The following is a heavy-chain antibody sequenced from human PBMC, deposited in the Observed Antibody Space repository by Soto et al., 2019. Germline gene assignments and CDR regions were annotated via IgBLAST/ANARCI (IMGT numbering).Heavy chain of an antibody. CDR2: INHSRST. J-gene: IGHJ5*02. CDR3: ARVRKQWLDNWCDP. Sequence: QVQLQQWGAGLLKPSETLSLTCAVYGGSFSGYYWSWIRQPPGKGLEWIGEINHSRSTNYNPSLKSRVTISVDTSKNQFSLKLSSVTAADTAVYYCARVRKQWLDNWCDPWGQGTLVTVSS. D-gene: IGHD6-19*01. CDR1: GGSFSGYY. V-gene: IGHV4-34*01.